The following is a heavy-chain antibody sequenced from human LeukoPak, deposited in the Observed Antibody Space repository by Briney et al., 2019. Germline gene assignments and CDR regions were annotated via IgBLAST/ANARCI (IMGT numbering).Heavy chain of an antibody. Sequence: SQTLSLTCTVSGGSISSGGYYWSWIRQHPGKGLEWIGYIYYSGSTYYNPSLKSRVTISVDTSKNQFSLKLSSVTAADTAVYYCARLGCSGGSCYTYYYYYGMDVWGQGTTVTVSS. CDR2: IYYSGST. D-gene: IGHD2-15*01. J-gene: IGHJ6*02. V-gene: IGHV4-31*03. CDR3: ARLGCSGGSCYTYYYYYGMDV. CDR1: GGSISSGGYY.